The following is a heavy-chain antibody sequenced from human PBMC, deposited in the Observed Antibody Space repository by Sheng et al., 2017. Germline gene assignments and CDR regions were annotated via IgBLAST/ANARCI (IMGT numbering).Heavy chain of an antibody. Sequence: QVQLVQSGAEVKKPGASVKVSCKASGYTFSGHYIHWVRQAPGQGLEWMGVESTLTKWRHELMHRSLLGRGSTMTRDDVRLATVYMELSSLGSDDTAVYYCGRDNKSSEFDYWGQGTRGH. CDR2: STLTKWRH. D-gene: IGHD3-10*01. J-gene: IGHJ4*02. CDR3: GRDNKSSEFDY. CDR1: GYTFSGHY. V-gene: IGHV1-2*02.